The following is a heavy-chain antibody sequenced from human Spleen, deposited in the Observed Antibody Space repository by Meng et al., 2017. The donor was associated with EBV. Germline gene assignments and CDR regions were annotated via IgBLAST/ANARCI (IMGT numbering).Heavy chain of an antibody. CDR2: FLPTLGAP. V-gene: IGHV1-69*01. CDR1: GRPFRNYA. CDR3: ASESGRGYTPDY. Sequence: VQCVQSAAEVQSPGSSVQVACKTSGRPFRNYAISWVRQAPGQGLEWLGGFLPTLGAPNYAQKFHGRVSITADESTSTHYMDLSSLRSEDTAVYYCASESGRGYTPDYWGQGTLVTVSS. D-gene: IGHD3-10*01. J-gene: IGHJ4*02.